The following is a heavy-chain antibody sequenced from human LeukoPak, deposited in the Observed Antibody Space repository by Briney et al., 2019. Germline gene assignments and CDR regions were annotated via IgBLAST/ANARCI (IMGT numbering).Heavy chain of an antibody. CDR3: ARQLELRAYYYGMDV. V-gene: IGHV4-39*01. J-gene: IGHJ6*02. Sequence: SETLSLTCTVSGGSISSSSYYWGWIRQPPGKGLEWIGSIYYSGSTYYNPSLKSRVTISVDTSKNQFSLRLSSVTAADTAVYYCARQLELRAYYYGMDVWGQGTTVTVSS. D-gene: IGHD1-7*01. CDR2: IYYSGST. CDR1: GGSISSSSYY.